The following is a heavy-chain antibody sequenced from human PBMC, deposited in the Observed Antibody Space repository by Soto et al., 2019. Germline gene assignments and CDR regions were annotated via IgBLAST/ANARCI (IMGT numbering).Heavy chain of an antibody. CDR2: IRSKPNNYAT. Sequence: PGGSLRLSCAASGFTFSGSAMHWVRQASGKGLEWVGRIRSKPNNYATAYAESVKDRFAVSRDNSRNRVDLQMNTVRVDDTAVYYCAAQLYSSSWSQIEKWGQGTLVTVSS. V-gene: IGHV3-73*01. D-gene: IGHD6-13*01. J-gene: IGHJ4*01. CDR3: AAQLYSSSWSQIEK. CDR1: GFTFSGSA.